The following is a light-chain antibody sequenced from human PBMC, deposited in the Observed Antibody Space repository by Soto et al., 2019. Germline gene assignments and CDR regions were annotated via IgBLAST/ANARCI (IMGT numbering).Light chain of an antibody. Sequence: DIQMTQSPSTLSASVGDRVTITCRASQSISTWLAWYQQKPGKAPKVLIYKASSLESGVPSRFSGSGSGTEVTLTISSLQPDDFATYYCQQYNSDSRTFGQGTKVEIK. J-gene: IGKJ1*01. V-gene: IGKV1-5*03. CDR3: QQYNSDSRT. CDR2: KAS. CDR1: QSISTW.